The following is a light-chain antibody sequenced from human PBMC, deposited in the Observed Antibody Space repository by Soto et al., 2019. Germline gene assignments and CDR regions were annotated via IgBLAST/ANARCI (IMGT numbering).Light chain of an antibody. J-gene: IGKJ2*03. CDR2: KAS. V-gene: IGKV1-5*03. CDR3: QQYSSNPYS. Sequence: DIQMTQSPSTLSASVGDRVTITCRASQSISYWLAWYQQKPGKAPKLLIYKASTLESGVPSRFSGSGSGTEFSLTISSLQPEDFATYFCQQYSSNPYSFGQGTKVDIK. CDR1: QSISYW.